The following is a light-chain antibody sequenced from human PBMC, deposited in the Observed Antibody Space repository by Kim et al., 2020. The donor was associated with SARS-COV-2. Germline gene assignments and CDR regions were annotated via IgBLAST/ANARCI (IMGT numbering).Light chain of an antibody. CDR2: DVT. Sequence: QSASVSGSPGQSITISCTGTSSDVGGYNYVSWYQQHPGKAPKLMIYDVTKRPSGVSNRFSGSKSGITASLTISGLQAEDEADYYCTSYTSSNTVVFGGGTQLTVL. J-gene: IGLJ2*01. CDR1: SSDVGGYNY. V-gene: IGLV2-14*01. CDR3: TSYTSSNTVV.